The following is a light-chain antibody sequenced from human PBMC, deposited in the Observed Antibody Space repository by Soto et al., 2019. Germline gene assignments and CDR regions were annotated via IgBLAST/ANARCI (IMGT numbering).Light chain of an antibody. CDR1: QSISGW. J-gene: IGKJ1*01. Sequence: DIQMTQSPSSLSASVGDSVTITCRASQSISGWLAWYQQKPGKAPKLLIYAASTLQSGVPSRFTGSGSGTEFTLTINGLQPDDFATYYCQQYNGYRTWTFGQGTKVDIK. CDR2: AAS. V-gene: IGKV1-5*01. CDR3: QQYNGYRTWT.